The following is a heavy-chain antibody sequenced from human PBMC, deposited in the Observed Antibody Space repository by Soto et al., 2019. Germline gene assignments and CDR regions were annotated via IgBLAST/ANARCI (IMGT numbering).Heavy chain of an antibody. D-gene: IGHD3-22*01. J-gene: IGHJ5*02. Sequence: QVQLQESGPGLVKPSETLSLTCTVSGGSISSYYWSWIRQPAGKGLEWLGRIYTSGSTNYNPSLKSRVTMLVDRSKYRFSLKVSSVTAADTAVYYCARDAYYYDSSGWGWFDPWGQGTLVTVSS. CDR3: ARDAYYYDSSGWGWFDP. CDR2: IYTSGST. CDR1: GGSISSYY. V-gene: IGHV4-4*07.